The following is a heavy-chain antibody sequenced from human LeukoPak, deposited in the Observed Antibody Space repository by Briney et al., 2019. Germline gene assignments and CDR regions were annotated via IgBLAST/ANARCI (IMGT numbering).Heavy chain of an antibody. CDR3: SRVCCYYDSGSSPNWLDP. CDR1: GFSISSTYC. D-gene: IGHD3-10*01. Sequence: PSETLSLTCSVSGFSISSTYCWGWVRQPPGQGLAWIGNICHSGSTYYNPSLKSRVSMSLDTSKDQLSLKLISVSAADTAVYYCSRVCCYYDSGSSPNWLDPWGQGTLVTVSS. CDR2: ICHSGST. V-gene: IGHV4-38-2*02. J-gene: IGHJ5*02.